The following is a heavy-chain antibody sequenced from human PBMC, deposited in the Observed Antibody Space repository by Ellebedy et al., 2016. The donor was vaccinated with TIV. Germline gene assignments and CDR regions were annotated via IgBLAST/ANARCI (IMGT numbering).Heavy chain of an antibody. V-gene: IGHV3-7*04. Sequence: PGGSLRLSCAASGFTFSRYWMSWLRQDPGKGIEYVAHIKFDEIEAYHADSVKGRFVISRDNARKSLYLQMNNLRVGDTAVYYCARDTVEVPSGDAFDLWGQGTTVTVSS. D-gene: IGHD2-2*01. J-gene: IGHJ3*01. CDR2: IKFDEIEA. CDR3: ARDTVEVPSGDAFDL. CDR1: GFTFSRYW.